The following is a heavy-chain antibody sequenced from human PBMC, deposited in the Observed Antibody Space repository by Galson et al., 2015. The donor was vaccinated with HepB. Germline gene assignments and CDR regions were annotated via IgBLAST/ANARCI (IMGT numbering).Heavy chain of an antibody. CDR1: GFTFSSYA. CDR2: ISGSGGST. J-gene: IGHJ4*02. V-gene: IGHV3-23*01. Sequence: SLRLSCAASGFTFSSYAMSWVRQAPGKGLEWVSAISGSGGSTYYADSVKGRFTISRDNSKNTLYLQMNSLRAEDTAVYYCAKGDRYSSGWDYWGQGTLVTVSS. D-gene: IGHD6-19*01. CDR3: AKGDRYSSGWDY.